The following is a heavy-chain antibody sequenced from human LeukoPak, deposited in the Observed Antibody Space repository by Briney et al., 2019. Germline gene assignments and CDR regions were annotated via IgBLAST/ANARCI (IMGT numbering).Heavy chain of an antibody. Sequence: GGTLRLSCEVSGFTFSTYGMAWVRQAPGKGLEWISYISINTWTTTYADAVRGRFTISRDNAKNSLYWQMNRLRADDSGVYYCARGPHDDATAYSFLWGQGTQVTVSS. CDR1: GFTFSTYG. CDR3: ARGPHDDATAYSFL. CDR2: ISINTWTT. D-gene: IGHD3-9*01. V-gene: IGHV3-48*01. J-gene: IGHJ4*02.